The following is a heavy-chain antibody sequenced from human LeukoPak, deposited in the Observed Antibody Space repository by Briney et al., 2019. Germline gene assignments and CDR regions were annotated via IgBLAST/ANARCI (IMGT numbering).Heavy chain of an antibody. CDR2: IYYSGST. CDR1: GGSISSGSFY. CDR3: ARLGGARSRNPNPLINWYFDL. V-gene: IGHV4-39*07. Sequence: SETLSLTCCVSGGSISSGSFYWGWIRQPPGKGLEWIGTIYYSGSTYYDPSLKSRVTISVDTSKNQFSLKLSSVTAADTAVYYCARLGGARSRNPNPLINWYFDLRGRGTLVTVSS. D-gene: IGHD1-14*01. J-gene: IGHJ2*01.